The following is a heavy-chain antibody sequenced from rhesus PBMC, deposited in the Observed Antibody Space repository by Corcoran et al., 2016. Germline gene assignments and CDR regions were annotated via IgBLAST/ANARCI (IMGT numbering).Heavy chain of an antibody. CDR1: GGSIRRND. D-gene: IGHD6-25*01. CDR3: ARRGIAAAAGFDY. V-gene: IGHV4-169*01. J-gene: IGHJ4*01. Sequence: QLQLQESGPGLVKPSETLSVTCAVSGGSIRRNDWRWIRQPPGKGLEWIGRIYGSGSSTNYNPALKSRVTLSVDTSKNQLSLKLSSVTAADTAVYYCARRGIAAAAGFDYWGQGVLVTVSS. CDR2: IYGSGSST.